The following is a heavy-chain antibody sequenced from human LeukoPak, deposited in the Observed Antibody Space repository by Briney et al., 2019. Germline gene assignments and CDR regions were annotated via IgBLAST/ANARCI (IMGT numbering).Heavy chain of an antibody. CDR1: GFTFTSSA. J-gene: IGHJ5*02. CDR3: AADARITVGFDP. Sequence: GTSVKVSCKASGFTFTSSAMQRVRQARGQRLEWIGWIVVGSGNTNYAQKFQERVTITRDMSTSTAYMELSSLRSEDTAVYYCAADARITVGFDPWGRGTLVTVSS. CDR2: IVVGSGNT. V-gene: IGHV1-58*02. D-gene: IGHD3-10*01.